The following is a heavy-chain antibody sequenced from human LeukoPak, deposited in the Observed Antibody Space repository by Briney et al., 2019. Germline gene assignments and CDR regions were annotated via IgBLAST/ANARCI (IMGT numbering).Heavy chain of an antibody. CDR3: ARHPFATPFDH. V-gene: IGHV4-59*08. CDR2: VFYTGDT. CDR1: GGSISTYY. D-gene: IGHD2-15*01. Sequence: SETLSLTCAVSGGSISTYYWTWIRQPPGKGLEWIGYVFYTGDTNSNPSLKSRVTMSLDTSKNQLSLRLTSVTAADTAVYYCARHPFATPFDHWGRGTLVTVSS. J-gene: IGHJ4*02.